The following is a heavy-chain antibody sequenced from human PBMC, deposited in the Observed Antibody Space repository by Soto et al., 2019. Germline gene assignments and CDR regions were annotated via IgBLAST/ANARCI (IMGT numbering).Heavy chain of an antibody. CDR1: GGTFGNFI. D-gene: IGHD1-26*01. CDR3: ARNGTYSSSLSRYSGMDV. CDR2: IVPMLGTP. V-gene: IGHV1-69*01. J-gene: IGHJ6*01. Sequence: QVQLVQSGAEVKEPGSSVRVSCKASGGTFGNFIMNWVRQTPGQGLEWMGGIVPMLGTPTYAEKFKGRVRTSATGSTSTTYRELTSLRSEATAIYYCARNGTYSSSLSRYSGMDVWGQGTTVTVSS.